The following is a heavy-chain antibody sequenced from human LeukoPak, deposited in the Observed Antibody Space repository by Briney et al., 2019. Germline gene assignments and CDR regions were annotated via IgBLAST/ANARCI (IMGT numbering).Heavy chain of an antibody. V-gene: IGHV4-34*01. D-gene: IGHD2-2*02. CDR3: AREKVPAAIRVTQMYNWFDP. J-gene: IGHJ5*02. CDR1: GGSFSGYY. Sequence: SETLSLTCAVYGGSFSGYYWSWIRQPPGKGLEWIGEINHSGSTNYNPSLKSRVTISVDTSKNQFSLKLSSVAAADTAVYYCAREKVPAAIRVTQMYNWFDPWGQGTLVTVSS. CDR2: INHSGST.